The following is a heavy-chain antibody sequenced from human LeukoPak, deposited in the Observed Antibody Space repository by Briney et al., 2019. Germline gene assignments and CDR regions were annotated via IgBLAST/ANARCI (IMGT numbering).Heavy chain of an antibody. CDR1: GFTFSSYW. CDR2: IKYDGSST. Sequence: GGSLRLSCAASGFTFSSYWMHWVRQAPGKGLVWVSRIKYDGSSTNYADSVKGRFTISRDNAKNTLYLQMNSLRAEDTAVYYCTRRGAASDAFDIWGQGTMVTVSS. D-gene: IGHD3-16*01. V-gene: IGHV3-74*01. J-gene: IGHJ3*02. CDR3: TRRGAASDAFDI.